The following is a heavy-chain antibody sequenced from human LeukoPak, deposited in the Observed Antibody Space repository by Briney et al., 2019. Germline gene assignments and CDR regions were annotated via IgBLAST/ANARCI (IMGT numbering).Heavy chain of an antibody. Sequence: QPGGSLRLSCAASGFTFSSYWMHWVRQAPGKGLVWVSRINSDGSSTSYADPVKGRFTISRDNAKNTLYLQMNSLRAEDTAVYYCARGGYYGSGSFDYWGQGTLVTVSS. CDR3: ARGGYYGSGSFDY. D-gene: IGHD3-10*01. J-gene: IGHJ4*02. CDR1: GFTFSSYW. CDR2: INSDGSST. V-gene: IGHV3-74*01.